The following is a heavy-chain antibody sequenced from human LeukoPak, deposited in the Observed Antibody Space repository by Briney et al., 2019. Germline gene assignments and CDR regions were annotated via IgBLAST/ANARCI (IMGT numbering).Heavy chain of an antibody. V-gene: IGHV3-30-3*01. CDR3: ARDRTDIVVVPAAIPFSYYYYYYMDV. J-gene: IGHJ6*03. D-gene: IGHD2-2*01. Sequence: GGSLRLSCAASGFTFSSYAMHWVRQAPGKGLEWVAVISYDGSNKYYADSVKGRFTISRDNSKNTLYLQMNSLRAEDTAVYYCARDRTDIVVVPAAIPFSYYYYYYMDVWGKGTTVTVSS. CDR1: GFTFSSYA. CDR2: ISYDGSNK.